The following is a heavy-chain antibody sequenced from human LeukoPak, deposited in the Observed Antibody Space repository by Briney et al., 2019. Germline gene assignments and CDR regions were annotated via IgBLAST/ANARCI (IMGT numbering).Heavy chain of an antibody. D-gene: IGHD6-13*01. V-gene: IGHV4-39*07. CDR3: ARAVSVAAAGKKFDY. Sequence: SETLSLTCSVSGVSITYSHYYWGWVRQPPGKGLEWIGGIYYSGSTYYNPSLKSRVTISVDTSKNQFSLKLSSVTAADTAVYYCARAVSVAAAGKKFDYWGQGTLVTVSS. J-gene: IGHJ4*02. CDR2: IYYSGST. CDR1: GVSITYSHYY.